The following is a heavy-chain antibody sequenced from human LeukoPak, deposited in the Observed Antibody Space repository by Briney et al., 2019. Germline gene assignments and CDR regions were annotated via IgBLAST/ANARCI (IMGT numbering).Heavy chain of an antibody. J-gene: IGHJ4*02. D-gene: IGHD6-13*01. CDR2: INHSGST. Sequence: SETLSLTCTVSGGSISSSSYFWGWIRQPPGKGLEWIGEINHSGSTNYNPFLKSRVTISVDTSKNQFSLKLSSVTAADTAVYYCARHPHPLGSSRRRYYFDYWGQGTLVTVSS. CDR1: GGSISSSSYF. CDR3: ARHPHPLGSSRRRYYFDY. V-gene: IGHV4-39*01.